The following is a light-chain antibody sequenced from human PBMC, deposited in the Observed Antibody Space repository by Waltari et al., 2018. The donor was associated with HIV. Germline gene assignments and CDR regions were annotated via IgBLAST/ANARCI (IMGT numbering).Light chain of an antibody. CDR3: AAWDDSLNGYV. CDR2: RNN. CDR1: SSNIVSNT. Sequence: QSVLTQPPSASGTPGQRVPISSSASSSNIVSNTVTWYQQLPGTAPTPLIYRNNQRPSGVPDRFSGSKSGTSASLAISGLQSEDEADYYCAAWDDSLNGYVFGTGTKVTVL. V-gene: IGLV1-44*01. J-gene: IGLJ1*01.